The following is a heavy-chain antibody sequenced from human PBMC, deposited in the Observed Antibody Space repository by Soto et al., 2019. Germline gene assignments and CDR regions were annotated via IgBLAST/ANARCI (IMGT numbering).Heavy chain of an antibody. CDR2: TYYRSKWYN. V-gene: IGHV6-1*01. Sequence: PSETLSLTCAISGDSVSSNSAAWNWIRQSPSRGLEWLGRTYYRSKWYNDYAVSVKSRITINPDTSKNQFSLQLNSVTPEDTAVYYCATLEGYYYYPGMDLWGQGTTVTVSS. CDR1: GDSVSSNSAA. J-gene: IGHJ6*02. CDR3: ATLEGYYYYPGMDL. D-gene: IGHD2-21*01.